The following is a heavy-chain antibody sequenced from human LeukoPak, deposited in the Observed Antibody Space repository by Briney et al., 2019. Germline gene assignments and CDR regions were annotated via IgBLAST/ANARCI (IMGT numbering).Heavy chain of an antibody. CDR3: ARDYSGEWEQLTGWWFDP. V-gene: IGHV4-4*07. J-gene: IGHJ5*02. Sequence: SETLSLTCTVSGGSISSYYWSWIRQPAGKGLEWIGRIYTSGSTNYNPSLKSRVTMSVDTSKNQFSLQPSSVTAADTAVYYCARDYSGEWEQLTGWWFDPWGQGTLVIVSS. CDR1: GGSISSYY. CDR2: IYTSGST. D-gene: IGHD1-26*01.